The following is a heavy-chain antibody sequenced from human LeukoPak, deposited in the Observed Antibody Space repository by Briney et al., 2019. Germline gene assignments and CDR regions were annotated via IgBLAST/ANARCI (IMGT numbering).Heavy chain of an antibody. CDR3: ARGYCTTTTCRIFPYYFLDV. V-gene: IGHV4-34*01. CDR1: GGPFSGYF. J-gene: IGHJ6*03. CDR2: INHRGRT. Sequence: PSETLSLTCAVYGGPFSGYFWTWVRQPPGKGLEWIGEINHRGRTNYNPSLEGRVTISMDTFQNQFSLKINSVTAADTAIYYCARGYCTTTTCRIFPYYFLDVWGKGTTVTVSS. D-gene: IGHD2-2*01.